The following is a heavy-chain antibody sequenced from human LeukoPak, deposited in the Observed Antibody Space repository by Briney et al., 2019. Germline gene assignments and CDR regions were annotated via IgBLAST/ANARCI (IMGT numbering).Heavy chain of an antibody. CDR3: AKYHRPGEEPPTYFDY. CDR1: GFTFSSYW. Sequence: GGSLRLSCAASGFTFSSYWMHWVRHAPGKGLVWVPRINSDGSSTSYADSVKGRFTISRDNAKNTLYLQMNSLRAEDTAIYYCAKYHRPGEEPPTYFDYWGQGTLVTVSS. J-gene: IGHJ4*02. D-gene: IGHD3-10*01. V-gene: IGHV3-74*01. CDR2: INSDGSST.